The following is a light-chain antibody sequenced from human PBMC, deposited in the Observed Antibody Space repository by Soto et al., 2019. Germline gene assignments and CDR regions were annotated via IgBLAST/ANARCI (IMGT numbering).Light chain of an antibody. J-gene: IGKJ4*01. CDR3: QQYDNLPPLT. CDR2: DAS. V-gene: IGKV1-33*01. CDR1: QDISNY. Sequence: DIQMTQSPSSLSASVGDRVTITCQASQDISNYLNWYQQKPGKAPKLLISDASHLKTGVPSRFSGSGSGTDFTFTISSLQPEDIATNYCQQYDNLPPLTFGGGTKVEIK.